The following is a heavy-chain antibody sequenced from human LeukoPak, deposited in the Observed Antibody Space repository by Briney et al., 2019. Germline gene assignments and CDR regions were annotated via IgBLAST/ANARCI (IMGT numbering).Heavy chain of an antibody. D-gene: IGHD3-3*01. CDR2: MNPNSGNT. J-gene: IGHJ6*03. CDR3: ARFESGGYYDFWSGYRGYYYMDV. Sequence: ASVKVSCKASGYTFTSYDINWVRQATGQGLEWMGWMNPNSGNTGYAQKFQGRGTMTRNTSISTAYMELSSLRSEDTAVYYCARFESGGYYDFWSGYRGYYYMDVWGKGTTVTVSS. V-gene: IGHV1-8*01. CDR1: GYTFTSYD.